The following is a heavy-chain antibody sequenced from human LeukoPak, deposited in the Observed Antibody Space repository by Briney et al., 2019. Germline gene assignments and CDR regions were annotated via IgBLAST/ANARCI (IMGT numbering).Heavy chain of an antibody. D-gene: IGHD3-10*01. J-gene: IGHJ4*02. Sequence: PSETLSLTCAVYGGSFSGYYWSWIRQPPGKGLEWIGEINHSGSTNYNPSLKSRVTLSVDTSKNQFSLKLSSVTAADTAVYYCARLRALWFDSNPTDSWGQGTLVTVSS. CDR2: INHSGST. CDR1: GGSFSGYY. CDR3: ARLRALWFDSNPTDS. V-gene: IGHV4-34*01.